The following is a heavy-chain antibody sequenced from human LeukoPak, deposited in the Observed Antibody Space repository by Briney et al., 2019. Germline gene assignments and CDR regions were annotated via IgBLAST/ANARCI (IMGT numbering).Heavy chain of an antibody. CDR2: IYTSGST. Sequence: PSQTLSLTCTVSGGSISSGSYYWSWIRQPAGKGLEWIGRIYTSGSTNYNPSLKSRVTISVDTSKNQFSLKLSSVTAADTAVYYCARGRVAAAGTVGYYYGMDVWGQGTTVTVSS. CDR3: ARGRVAAAGTVGYYYGMDV. V-gene: IGHV4-61*02. D-gene: IGHD6-13*01. CDR1: GGSISSGSYY. J-gene: IGHJ6*02.